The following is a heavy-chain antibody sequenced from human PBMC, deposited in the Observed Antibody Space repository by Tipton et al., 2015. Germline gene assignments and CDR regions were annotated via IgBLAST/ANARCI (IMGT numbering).Heavy chain of an antibody. V-gene: IGHV3-9*01. J-gene: IGHJ3*02. D-gene: IGHD4-17*01. CDR3: AKDLRDFDDYVGAADI. CDR2: ISWNSGSI. CDR1: GFSFDDYA. Sequence: SLRLSCAASGFSFDDYAMHWVRQGPGKGLEWVSGISWNSGSIGYGDSVKGRFTISRDNAKKSVFLQMDSLRGEDTALYYCAKDLRDFDDYVGAADIWGQGTMVTVSS.